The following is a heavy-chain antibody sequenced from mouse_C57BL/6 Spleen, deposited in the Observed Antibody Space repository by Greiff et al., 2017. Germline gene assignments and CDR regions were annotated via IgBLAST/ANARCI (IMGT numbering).Heavy chain of an antibody. CDR2: ISSGGSYT. J-gene: IGHJ1*03. Sequence: EVKLMESGGDLVKPGGSLKLSCAASGFTFSSYGMSWVRQTPDKRLEWVATISSGGSYTYYPDSVKGRFTIARDNAKNTLYLQRSSLKAEDTAMYCCAREGTGTGWYFDVWGTGTTVTVSS. CDR1: GFTFSSYG. V-gene: IGHV5-6*01. CDR3: AREGTGTGWYFDV. D-gene: IGHD4-1*01.